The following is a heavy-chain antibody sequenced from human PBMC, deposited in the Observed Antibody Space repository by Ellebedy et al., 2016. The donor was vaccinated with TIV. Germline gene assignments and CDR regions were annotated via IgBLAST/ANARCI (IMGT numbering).Heavy chain of an antibody. Sequence: GESLKISCKGSGYSFTSYWIGWVRQMPGKGLEWMGIIYPGDSDTRYSPSFQGQVTISADKSISTAYLQWSSLKASDTAMYYCARQIKGVTTKTVDYYGMDVWGQGTTVTVSS. V-gene: IGHV5-51*01. J-gene: IGHJ6*02. CDR1: GYSFTSYW. CDR2: IYPGDSDT. CDR3: ARQIKGVTTKTVDYYGMDV. D-gene: IGHD4-11*01.